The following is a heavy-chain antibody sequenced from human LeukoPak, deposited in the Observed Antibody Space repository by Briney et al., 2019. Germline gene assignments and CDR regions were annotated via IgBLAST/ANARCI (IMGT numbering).Heavy chain of an antibody. CDR2: MNPNSGNT. Sequence: ASVKVSCKASGYTFTGYGISWVRQAPGQGLEWMGWMNPNSGNTGYAQKFQGRVTMTRNTSISTAYMELSSLRSEDTAVYYCARAGGYCGRISCPYYFDYWGQGSLVAVSS. V-gene: IGHV1-8*02. J-gene: IGHJ4*02. D-gene: IGHD2-15*01. CDR3: ARAGGYCGRISCPYYFDY. CDR1: GYTFTGYG.